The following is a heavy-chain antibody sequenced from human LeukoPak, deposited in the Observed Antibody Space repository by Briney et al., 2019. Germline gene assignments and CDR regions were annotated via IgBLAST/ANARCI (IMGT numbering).Heavy chain of an antibody. CDR1: GGSFSGYY. J-gene: IGHJ4*02. CDR2: INHSGST. D-gene: IGHD3-22*01. CDR3: ARGDSFYDGSALGY. Sequence: PSETLSLTCAVYGGSFSGYYWSWIRQPPGKGLEWIGEINHSGSTNYNPSLKSRVSISVDTSKNQFSLKLSSVTAADTAVYYCARGDSFYDGSALGYWGQGTLVTVSS. V-gene: IGHV4-34*01.